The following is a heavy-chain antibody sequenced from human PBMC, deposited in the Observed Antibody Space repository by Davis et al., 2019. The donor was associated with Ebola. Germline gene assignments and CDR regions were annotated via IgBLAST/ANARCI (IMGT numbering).Heavy chain of an antibody. V-gene: IGHV4-34*01. J-gene: IGHJ6*02. CDR1: GVSFSGYY. CDR2: INHSGRT. D-gene: IGHD6-25*01. CDR3: ARGGGYGGYGMDV. Sequence: MPSEPLSLPFAVHGVSFSGYYWNWIRQPPASLLSSFWEINHSGRTNYNPSLKSRVTMSVDTSKNQFSLRVRSVTAADTAVYYCARGGGYGGYGMDVWGQGTTVTVSS.